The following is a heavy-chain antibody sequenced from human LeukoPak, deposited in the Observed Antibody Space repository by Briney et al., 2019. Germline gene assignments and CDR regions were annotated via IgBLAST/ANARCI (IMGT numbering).Heavy chain of an antibody. V-gene: IGHV3-15*01. Sequence: PGGSLRLSCAASGFTFSSYAMSWVRQAPGKGLEWVGRIKSKSDGGTTDYAAPVKGRFTISRDDSRSTLYLQMNSLKTEDTAVYYCATERAGAAPLWGQGTLITVSS. CDR3: ATERAGAAPL. CDR2: IKSKSDGGTT. D-gene: IGHD1-26*01. J-gene: IGHJ4*02. CDR1: GFTFSSYA.